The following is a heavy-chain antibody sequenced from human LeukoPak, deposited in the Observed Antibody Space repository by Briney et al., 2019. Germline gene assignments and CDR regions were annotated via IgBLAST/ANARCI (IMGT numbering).Heavy chain of an antibody. CDR3: ARGVRYFDWFPNWFDP. D-gene: IGHD3-9*01. J-gene: IGHJ5*02. V-gene: IGHV4-4*02. CDR2: IYHSGST. CDR1: GGSISSSNW. Sequence: SETLSLTCAVSGGSISSSNWWSWVRQPPGKGLEWIGEIYHSGSTNYNPSLKSRVTISVDTSKNQFSLKLSSVTAADTAVYYCARGVRYFDWFPNWFDPWGQGTLVTVSS.